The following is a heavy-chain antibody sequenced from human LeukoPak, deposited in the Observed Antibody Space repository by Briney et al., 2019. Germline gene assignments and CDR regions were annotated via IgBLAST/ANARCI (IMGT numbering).Heavy chain of an antibody. CDR2: IYTSGST. Sequence: SETLSLTCTVSGGSISSYYWSWIRQPAGKGLEWIGRIYTSGSTNYNPSLKSRVTMSVDTSKNQFSLKLSSVTAADTAVYYCVRHTRYGDFNPYDIWGQGTMVTVSS. CDR3: VRHTRYGDFNPYDI. CDR1: GGSISSYY. V-gene: IGHV4-4*07. D-gene: IGHD4-17*01. J-gene: IGHJ3*02.